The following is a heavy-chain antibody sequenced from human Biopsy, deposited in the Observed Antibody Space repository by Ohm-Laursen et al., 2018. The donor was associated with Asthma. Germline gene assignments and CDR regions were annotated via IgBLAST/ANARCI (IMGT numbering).Heavy chain of an antibody. CDR3: ARCPVGYSSGWSLLLKKIYYSGMDV. J-gene: IGHJ6*02. V-gene: IGHV1-69*13. CDR2: IMTVFGTT. D-gene: IGHD6-19*01. Sequence: GASVKVSCKAPGGTFSNFAISWVRQAPGQGLEWLGGIMTVFGTTNYAQKFQGRVTITADESTSTAYMEVTSLRSEDTAIYYCARCPVGYSSGWSLLLKKIYYSGMDVWGQGTAVTVSS. CDR1: GGTFSNFA.